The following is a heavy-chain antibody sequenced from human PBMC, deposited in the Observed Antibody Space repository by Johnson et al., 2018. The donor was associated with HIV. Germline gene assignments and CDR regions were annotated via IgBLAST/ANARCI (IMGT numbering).Heavy chain of an antibody. CDR1: GFTFSSSW. V-gene: IGHV3-30*02. Sequence: QVQLVESGGGLVQPGGSLRLSCAASGFTFSSSWMSWVRQAPRTGLAWLAVIWYDDSIEYYGESVKGRFTISRDNSKNTLYLQMSSLRAEDTAVYYCAKERGRGGDAFDIWGQGTMVTVSS. J-gene: IGHJ3*02. CDR3: AKERGRGGDAFDI. D-gene: IGHD3-10*01. CDR2: IWYDDSIE.